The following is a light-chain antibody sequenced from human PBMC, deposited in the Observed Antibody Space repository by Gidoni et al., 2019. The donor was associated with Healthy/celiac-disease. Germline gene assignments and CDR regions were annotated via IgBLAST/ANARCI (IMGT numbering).Light chain of an antibody. CDR3: QQSSNWPST. CDR1: QSVSSY. V-gene: IGKV3-11*01. CDR2: DAS. Sequence: EIVLTQSPATLSLSPWERATLTCRASQSVSSYIAWYQQTPGQDDRLLIYDASNGATGIPARSSGSRSETNLTLSIFSLEPEYFAVYYCQQSSNWPSTFXXXTRLEIK. J-gene: IGKJ5*01.